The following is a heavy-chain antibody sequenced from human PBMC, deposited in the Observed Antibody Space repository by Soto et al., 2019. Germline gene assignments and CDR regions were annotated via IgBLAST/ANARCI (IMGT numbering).Heavy chain of an antibody. CDR1: GGTFSRHA. J-gene: IGHJ4*02. CDR3: ARGWGYDSNDYYYAY. V-gene: IGHV1-69*01. CDR2: IIPIFGTA. Sequence: QVQLVQSGAEVRKPGSSVKVSCKASGGTFSRHATSWVRQAPGQGLEWMGGIIPIFGTANHAQKFQGRVTIIADESTSTVYMELTSLRSQDRAMYYCARGWGYDSNDYYYAYWGQGTLVIVSS. D-gene: IGHD3-22*01.